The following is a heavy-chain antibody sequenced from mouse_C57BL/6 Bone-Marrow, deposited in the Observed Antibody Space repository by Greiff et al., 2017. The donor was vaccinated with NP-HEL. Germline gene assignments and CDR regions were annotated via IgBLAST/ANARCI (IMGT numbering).Heavy chain of an antibody. CDR3: ARYGAVVAPPDY. J-gene: IGHJ2*01. V-gene: IGHV1-22*01. CDR2: INPNNGGT. CDR1: GYTFTDYN. D-gene: IGHD1-1*01. Sequence: VQLKQSGPELVKPGASVKMSCKASGYTFTDYNMHWVKQSHGKSLEWIGYINPNNGGTSYNQKFKGKATLTVNKSSSTAYMELRSLTSEDSAVYYCARYGAVVAPPDYWGQGTTLTVSS.